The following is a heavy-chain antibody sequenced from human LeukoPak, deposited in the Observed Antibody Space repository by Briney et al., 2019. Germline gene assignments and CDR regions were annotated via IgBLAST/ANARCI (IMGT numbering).Heavy chain of an antibody. CDR1: GGTFSSYA. V-gene: IGHV1-69*04. CDR3: ARALDIVVVVAATELDY. CDR2: IIPILGIA. D-gene: IGHD2-15*01. J-gene: IGHJ4*02. Sequence: ASVKVSCKASGGTFSSYAISWVRQAPGQGLEWMGRIIPILGIANYAQKFQGRVTITADKSTSTAYMELSSLRSDDTAVYYCARALDIVVVVAATELDYWGQGTLVTVSS.